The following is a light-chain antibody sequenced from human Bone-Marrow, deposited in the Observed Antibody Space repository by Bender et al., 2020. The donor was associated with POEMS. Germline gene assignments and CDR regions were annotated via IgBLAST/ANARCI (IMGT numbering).Light chain of an antibody. CDR2: FND. J-gene: IGLJ1*01. Sequence: QSLLTQPPSASGTPGQRVTISCSGSDSNIGGNSVNWYQHIPGPAPILLMSFNDLRPAGVPDRFSGSKSGTSASLAITGLQSEDEADYYCQSYDSGMSGSGVFGTGTKVTVL. CDR1: DSNIGGNS. V-gene: IGLV1-44*01. CDR3: QSYDSGMSGSGV.